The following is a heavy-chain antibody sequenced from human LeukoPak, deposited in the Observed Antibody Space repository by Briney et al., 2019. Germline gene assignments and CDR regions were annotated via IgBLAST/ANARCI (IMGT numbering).Heavy chain of an antibody. Sequence: SETLSLTCAVYGGSFSGYYWSWIRQPPGKGLEWIGEINHSGSTNYNPSLKSRVTISVDTSKNQFSLKLSSVTAADTAVYYCARARPRYCSGGSCRTNWFDPWGQGTLVTVSS. J-gene: IGHJ5*02. V-gene: IGHV4-34*01. CDR3: ARARPRYCSGGSCRTNWFDP. CDR2: INHSGST. CDR1: GGSFSGYY. D-gene: IGHD2-15*01.